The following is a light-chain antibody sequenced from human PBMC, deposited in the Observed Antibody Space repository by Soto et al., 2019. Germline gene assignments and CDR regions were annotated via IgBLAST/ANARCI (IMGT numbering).Light chain of an antibody. CDR1: SSDIGGYNF. V-gene: IGLV2-23*02. J-gene: IGLJ1*01. Sequence: QSVLTQSASVSGSPGQSITISCTGTSSDIGGYNFVSWYQQHPGKAPKLIIYEVSGRPSGVSNRFSGSKSGNTASLTISGLQAEDEADYYCCSYAGSTTYVFGTGTKVTVL. CDR3: CSYAGSTTYV. CDR2: EVS.